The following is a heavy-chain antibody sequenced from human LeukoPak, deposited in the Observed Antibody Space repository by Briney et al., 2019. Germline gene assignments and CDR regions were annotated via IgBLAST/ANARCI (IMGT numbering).Heavy chain of an antibody. CDR1: GFTFGDYA. CDR2: IRSKAYGGTT. J-gene: IGHJ4*02. CDR3: TRDTLLRYFDWFVPFDY. Sequence: SLRLSCTASGFTFGDYAMIWFRQAPGKGLEWVGFIRSKAYGGTTEYAASVKGRFTISRDDSKSIAYLQMNSLKTEDTAVYYCTRDTLLRYFDWFVPFDYWGQGTLVTVSS. V-gene: IGHV3-49*03. D-gene: IGHD3-9*01.